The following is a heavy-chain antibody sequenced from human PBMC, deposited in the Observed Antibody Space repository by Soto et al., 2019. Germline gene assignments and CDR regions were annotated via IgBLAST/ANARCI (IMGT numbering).Heavy chain of an antibody. D-gene: IGHD1-26*01. CDR1: GGSIGSGDYY. V-gene: IGHV4-30-4*01. CDR2: IYYTGNT. J-gene: IGHJ4*02. Sequence: QVQLKESGPGLVKPSQTLSLTCSVSGGSIGSGDYYWSWVRQSPGKGLEWIGYIYYTGNTYYNPSLGSRVPFSLDTSQNQLSLRLSDVTVADTAVYYCARDSRRRADSGTRPLYYFDYWGQGTLVTVSS. CDR3: ARDSRRRADSGTRPLYYFDY.